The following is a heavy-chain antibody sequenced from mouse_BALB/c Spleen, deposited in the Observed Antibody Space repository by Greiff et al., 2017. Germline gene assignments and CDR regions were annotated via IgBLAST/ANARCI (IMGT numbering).Heavy chain of an antibody. D-gene: IGHD4-1*01. CDR2: INPSNGGT. CDR3: TRSGLGRGTWFAY. Sequence: QVQLQQSGAELVKPGASVKLSCKASGYTFTSYYMYWVKQRPGQGLEWIGEINPSNGGTNFNEKFKSKATLTVDKSSSTAYMQLSSLTSEDSAVYYCTRSGLGRGTWFAYWGQGTLVTVSA. CDR1: GYTFTSYY. V-gene: IGHV1S81*02. J-gene: IGHJ3*01.